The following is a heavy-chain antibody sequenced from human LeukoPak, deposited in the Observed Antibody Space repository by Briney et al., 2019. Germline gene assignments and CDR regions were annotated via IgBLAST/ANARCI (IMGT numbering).Heavy chain of an antibody. D-gene: IGHD6-19*01. J-gene: IGHJ4*02. CDR3: ARVDAVAGAGDY. V-gene: IGHV1-18*01. CDR1: GYTVTSYG. Sequence: ASVKVSCKASGYTVTSYGISWVRQAPGQGLEWMRWISAYNGNTNYAQKLQGRVTMTTDTSTSTAYMELRSLRSDDTAVYYCARVDAVAGAGDYWGQGTLVTVSS. CDR2: ISAYNGNT.